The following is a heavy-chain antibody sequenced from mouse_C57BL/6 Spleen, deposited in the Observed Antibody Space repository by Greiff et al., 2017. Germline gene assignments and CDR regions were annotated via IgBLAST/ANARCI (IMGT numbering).Heavy chain of an antibody. D-gene: IGHD1-1*01. CDR1: GFNIKDDY. CDR2: IDPENGDT. J-gene: IGHJ2*01. CDR3: TTGGSSYRY. V-gene: IGHV14-4*01. Sequence: EVQLVESGAELVRPGASVKLSCTASGFNIKDDYMHWVKQRPEQGLEWIGWIDPENGDTEYASKFQGKATITADTSSNTAYLQLSSLTSEDTAVYYCTTGGSSYRYWGQGTTLTVSS.